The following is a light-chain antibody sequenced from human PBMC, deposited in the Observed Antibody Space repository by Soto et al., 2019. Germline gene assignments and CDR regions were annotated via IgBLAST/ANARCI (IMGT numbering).Light chain of an antibody. CDR2: GVS. CDR1: SSDVGAYKY. V-gene: IGLV2-14*03. J-gene: IGLJ1*01. Sequence: QSVLTQPASVSGSPGQSITISCTGTSSDVGAYKYVSWYQQHPGKAPELIIYGVSNRPSGVSNRFSGSKSGNTAFLTISGLQPEDEADYYCSSFTGTTTLDVFGAGTKVTVL. CDR3: SSFTGTTTLDV.